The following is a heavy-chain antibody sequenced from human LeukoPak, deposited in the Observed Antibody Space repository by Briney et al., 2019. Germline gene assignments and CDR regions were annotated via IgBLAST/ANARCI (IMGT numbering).Heavy chain of an antibody. CDR3: ARGRMVRGVIITLGIYYFDC. CDR1: GGSISSSSYY. CDR2: IYYSGST. Sequence: SETLSLTCTVSGGSISSSSYYWGWIRQPPGKGLEWIGSIYYSGSTYYNPSLKSRVTISVDTSKNQFSLKLSSVTAADTAVYYCARGRMVRGVIITLGIYYFDCWGQGTLVTVSS. D-gene: IGHD3-10*01. V-gene: IGHV4-39*07. J-gene: IGHJ4*02.